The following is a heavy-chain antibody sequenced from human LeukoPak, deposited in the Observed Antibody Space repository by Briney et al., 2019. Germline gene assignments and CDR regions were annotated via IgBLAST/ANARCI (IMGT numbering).Heavy chain of an antibody. CDR2: IYYSGST. CDR3: ARDGPGSTRLFGVVIPYFDY. V-gene: IGHV4-59*01. CDR1: GGSISSYY. Sequence: SETLSLTCTVPGGSISSYYWSWIRQPPGKGLEWVGYIYYSGSTNYNPSLKSRVTISVDTSKNQLSLKLSSVTAADTAVYYCARDGPGSTRLFGVVIPYFDYWGQGTLVTVSS. D-gene: IGHD3-3*01. J-gene: IGHJ4*02.